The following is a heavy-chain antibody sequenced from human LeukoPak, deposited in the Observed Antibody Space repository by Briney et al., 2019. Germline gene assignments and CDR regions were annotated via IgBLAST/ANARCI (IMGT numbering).Heavy chain of an antibody. V-gene: IGHV1-3*01. J-gene: IGHJ4*02. CDR3: ARDRDYGDYLDY. Sequence: ASVKVSCKASGYTFTSYAMHWVRQAPGQRLEGMGWINAGNGNTKYSQKFQGRVTITRDTSASTAYMELSSLRSEDTAVYYCARDRDYGDYLDYWGQGTLVTVSS. D-gene: IGHD4-17*01. CDR2: INAGNGNT. CDR1: GYTFTSYA.